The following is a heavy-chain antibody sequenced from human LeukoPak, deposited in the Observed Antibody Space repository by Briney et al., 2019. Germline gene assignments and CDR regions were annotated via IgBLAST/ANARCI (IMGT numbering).Heavy chain of an antibody. Sequence: GGSLRLSCAASGLTFSNAWMSWVCQAPGEGLEWVGRIKRKTDGETTEYVAPVKGRFTISRDDSKNTLYLQMNSLKTEDIGVYYCATASSGLFYWCQGTLVTVSS. CDR3: ATASSGLFY. D-gene: IGHD3-16*01. CDR1: GLTFSNAW. V-gene: IGHV3-15*01. CDR2: IKRKTDGETT. J-gene: IGHJ4*02.